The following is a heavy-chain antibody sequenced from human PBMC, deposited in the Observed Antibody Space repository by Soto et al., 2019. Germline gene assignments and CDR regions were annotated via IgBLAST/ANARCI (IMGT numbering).Heavy chain of an antibody. CDR2: INHSGST. V-gene: IGHV4-34*01. Sequence: SETLSLTCAVYGGSFSGYYWSWIRQPPGKGLEWIGEINHSGSTNYNPSLKSRVTISVDTSKNQFSLKLSSVTAADTAVYYCARHDGRDAFDIWGQGTMVTVSS. CDR3: ARHDGRDAFDI. J-gene: IGHJ3*02. CDR1: GGSFSGYY.